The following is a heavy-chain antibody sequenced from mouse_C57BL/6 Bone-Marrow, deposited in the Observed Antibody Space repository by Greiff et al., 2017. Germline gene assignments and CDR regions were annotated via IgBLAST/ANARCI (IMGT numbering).Heavy chain of an antibody. V-gene: IGHV1-15*01. Sequence: QVQLQQSGAELVRPGASVTLSCKASGYTFTDYEMHWVKQTPVHGLEWIGAIDPETGGTAYNQKFKGKAILTADKSSSTAYMELRSLTSEDSAVYYCTRSGNWDGKYFDYWGQGTTLTVSS. CDR2: IDPETGGT. CDR3: TRSGNWDGKYFDY. D-gene: IGHD4-1*01. J-gene: IGHJ2*01. CDR1: GYTFTDYE.